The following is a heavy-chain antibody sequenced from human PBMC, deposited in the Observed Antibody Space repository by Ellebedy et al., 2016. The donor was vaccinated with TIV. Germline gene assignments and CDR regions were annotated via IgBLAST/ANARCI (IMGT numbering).Heavy chain of an antibody. Sequence: GESLKISCAASGFTFSSYYMQWVRQVPGKGLEWVSRIDADGSSTTYADSVTGRFASSRGNAKNTLYLQMNGLRVEDTAVYYCARDRSNIAATGRGVDYWGQGTLVIVSS. J-gene: IGHJ4*02. CDR3: ARDRSNIAATGRGVDY. V-gene: IGHV3-74*01. CDR1: GFTFSSYY. D-gene: IGHD6-13*01. CDR2: IDADGSST.